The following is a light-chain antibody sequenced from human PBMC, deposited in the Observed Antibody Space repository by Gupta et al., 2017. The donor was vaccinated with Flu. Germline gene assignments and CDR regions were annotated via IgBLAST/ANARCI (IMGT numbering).Light chain of an antibody. Sequence: EIVMTQSPATLSVSPGERATLSCRASQSVSNSLAWYQQKPGQAPRLLIYGASTRATGIPARFSGSGAETEFTLTINSLQSEDSAVYYGQQDNAWLTFGGGTKVEIK. V-gene: IGKV3-15*01. CDR3: QQDNAWLT. CDR1: QSVSNS. CDR2: GAS. J-gene: IGKJ4*01.